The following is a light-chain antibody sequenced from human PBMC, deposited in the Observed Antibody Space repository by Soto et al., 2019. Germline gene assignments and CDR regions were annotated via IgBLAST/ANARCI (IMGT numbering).Light chain of an antibody. CDR2: GAS. CDR1: QSISKF. V-gene: IGKV3-11*01. Sequence: EIVLTQSPATLSSFPGDRVTLSCRASQSISKFLAWYQQKPGQAPSLFIYGASNRATGIPARFSGSGSGTDFTLTISSLEPEDFAVYYCQQHFNGPITFGQGTRLEIK. J-gene: IGKJ5*01. CDR3: QQHFNGPIT.